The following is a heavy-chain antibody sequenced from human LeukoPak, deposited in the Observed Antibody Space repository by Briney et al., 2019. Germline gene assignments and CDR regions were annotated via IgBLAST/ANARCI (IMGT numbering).Heavy chain of an antibody. V-gene: IGHV1-69*04. CDR2: IIPILGIA. CDR3: ARGYRSSTSCHNYYYYGMDV. D-gene: IGHD2-2*02. J-gene: IGHJ6*02. Sequence: ASVKVSCKASGGTFSSYAISWVRQAPGQGLEWMGRIIPILGIANYAQKFQGRVTITADKSTSTAYMELSSLRSEDTAVYYCARGYRSSTSCHNYYYYGMDVWGQGTTVTVSS. CDR1: GGTFSSYA.